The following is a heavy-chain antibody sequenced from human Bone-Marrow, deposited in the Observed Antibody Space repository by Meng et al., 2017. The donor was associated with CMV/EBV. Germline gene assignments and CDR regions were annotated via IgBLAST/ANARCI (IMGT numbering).Heavy chain of an antibody. V-gene: IGHV3-30-3*01. J-gene: IGHJ4*02. CDR3: ARDSYGGAYFDY. D-gene: IGHD4-23*01. Sequence: GESLKISCAASGFTFSSYAMHWVRQAPGKGLEWVAVISYDGSNKYYADSVKGRFTISRDNARNSLYLQMNSLRAEDTAVYYCARDSYGGAYFDYWGQGTLVTVSS. CDR2: ISYDGSNK. CDR1: GFTFSSYA.